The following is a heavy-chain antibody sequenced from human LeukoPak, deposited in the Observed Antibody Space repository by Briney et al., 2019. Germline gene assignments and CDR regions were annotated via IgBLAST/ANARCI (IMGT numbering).Heavy chain of an antibody. V-gene: IGHV3-33*06. CDR2: IWYDGSNK. J-gene: IGHJ4*02. CDR1: GFTFSSYG. D-gene: IGHD4-23*01. CDR3: AKDATVVTPEYYFDY. Sequence: GGSLRLSCAASGFTFSSYGMHWVRQAPGKGLEWAAVIWYDGSNKYYADSVKGRFTISRDNSKNTLYLQMNSLRAEDTAVYYCAKDATVVTPEYYFDYWGQGTLVTVSS.